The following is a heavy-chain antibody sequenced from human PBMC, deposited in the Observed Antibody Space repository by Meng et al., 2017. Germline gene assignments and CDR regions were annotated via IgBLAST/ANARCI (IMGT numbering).Heavy chain of an antibody. CDR2: INSYSGDT. D-gene: IGHD3-22*01. Sequence: QVQLVQSGAEVKKPGASVKVSSKASGYIFASYGIHWVRQAPGQGLEWIGWINSYSGDTNYTQTLQGRVTLTKEPSTSTAYMELRSLRSDDTAVYYCAREERGSGDSWGQGTLVTVSS. CDR3: AREERGSGDS. CDR1: GYIFASYG. V-gene: IGHV1-18*01. J-gene: IGHJ5*02.